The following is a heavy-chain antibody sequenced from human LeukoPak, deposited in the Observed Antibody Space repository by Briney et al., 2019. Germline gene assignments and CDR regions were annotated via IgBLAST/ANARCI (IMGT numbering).Heavy chain of an antibody. CDR3: ARSWPAILGYWFDP. CDR2: IIPILGIA. V-gene: IGHV1-69*04. D-gene: IGHD6-13*01. CDR1: GGTFSSYA. Sequence: SVKVSCKASGGTFSSYAISWVRQAPGQGLEWMGRIIPILGIANYAQKFQGRVTITADKSTSTAYMELSSLRSEDTAVFYCARSWPAILGYWFDPWGQGTLVTVSS. J-gene: IGHJ5*02.